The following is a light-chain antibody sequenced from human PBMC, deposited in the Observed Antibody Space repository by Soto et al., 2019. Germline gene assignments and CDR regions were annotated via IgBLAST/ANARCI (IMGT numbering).Light chain of an antibody. V-gene: IGKV3-20*01. CDR1: QSVSSSY. Sequence: EIVLTQSPGTLSLSPGERATLSCRASQSVSSSYLACYQQKPGQAPRLLIYGASGRATGIPDRFSGSGSGTDFTLIISRLEPEDFAVYYCQQYGSSPPVTFGQGTRLEIK. CDR2: GAS. J-gene: IGKJ5*01. CDR3: QQYGSSPPVT.